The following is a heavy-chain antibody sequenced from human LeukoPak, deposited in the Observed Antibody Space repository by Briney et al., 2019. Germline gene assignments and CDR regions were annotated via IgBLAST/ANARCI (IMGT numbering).Heavy chain of an antibody. Sequence: GGSLRLSCAASGFTFSSYWMSWVRQAPGKGLEWVANIKQDGSEKYYVDSVKGRFTISRDNAKNSLYLQMNSLRAEDTAVYYCASNNWNFGYYFDYWGQGTLVTVYS. CDR3: ASNNWNFGYYFDY. CDR1: GFTFSSYW. CDR2: IKQDGSEK. D-gene: IGHD1-1*01. J-gene: IGHJ4*02. V-gene: IGHV3-7*01.